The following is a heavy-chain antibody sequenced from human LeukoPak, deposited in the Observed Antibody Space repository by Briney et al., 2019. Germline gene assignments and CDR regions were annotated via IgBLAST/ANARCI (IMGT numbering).Heavy chain of an antibody. CDR1: GFTFSNYA. V-gene: IGHV3-23*01. CDR2: ISGSGYST. Sequence: PGGSLRLSCAVSGFTFSNYAMNWVRQAPGKGLEWVSVISGSGYSTYYADSVKGRFTISRDNSKNTLYLQTNSLRAEDTAVYYCAKDYGDYAYYHYWGQGTLVTVSS. D-gene: IGHD4-17*01. J-gene: IGHJ4*02. CDR3: AKDYGDYAYYHY.